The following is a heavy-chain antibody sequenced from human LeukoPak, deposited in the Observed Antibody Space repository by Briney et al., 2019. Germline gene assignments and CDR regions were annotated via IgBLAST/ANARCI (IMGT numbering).Heavy chain of an antibody. V-gene: IGHV3-48*03. J-gene: IGHJ4*02. CDR2: ISSTGNTI. Sequence: GGSLRLSCAASGFTFRSYEMSWVRQAPGKGLEWVSSISSTGNTIYYADSVRGRFTISRDNAKNSLYLQMSSLKTEDTAVYYCARDRIAVAGTLWGQGTLVTVSS. CDR1: GFTFRSYE. D-gene: IGHD6-19*01. CDR3: ARDRIAVAGTL.